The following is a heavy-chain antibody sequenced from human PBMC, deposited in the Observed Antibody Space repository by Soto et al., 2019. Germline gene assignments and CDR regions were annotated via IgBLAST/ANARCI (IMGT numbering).Heavy chain of an antibody. CDR2: ISGVDST. CDR1: GFTFSSYA. CDR3: AEGSQELVRIWFDP. V-gene: IGHV3-23*01. D-gene: IGHD1-1*01. J-gene: IGHJ5*02. Sequence: EVQLLESGGGLIQPGGSLRLSCAASGFTFSSYAMSWVRQAPGKGLEWVSTISGVDSTYYADSVKGRFTISRDNSKNTLYLQMNSLRAEDTAVYYCAEGSQELVRIWFDPWGQGTLVTVSS.